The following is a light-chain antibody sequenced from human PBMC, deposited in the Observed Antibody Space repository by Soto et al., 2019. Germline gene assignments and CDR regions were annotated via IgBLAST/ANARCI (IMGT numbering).Light chain of an antibody. V-gene: IGLV1-44*01. CDR2: SNN. J-gene: IGLJ1*01. CDR3: AAWDDSLNAFYV. CDR1: SSNIGSNT. Sequence: QSVLTQPPSASGTPGPRVTISCSGSSSNIGSNTVNWYQQLPGTAPKLLIYSNNQRPSGVPDRFSGSKSGTSASLAISGLQSEDEADYYCAAWDDSLNAFYVFGTGTKLTVL.